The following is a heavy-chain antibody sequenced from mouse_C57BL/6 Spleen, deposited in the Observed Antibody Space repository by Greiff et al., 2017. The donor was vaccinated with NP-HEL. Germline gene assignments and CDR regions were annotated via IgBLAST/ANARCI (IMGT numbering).Heavy chain of an antibody. V-gene: IGHV1-85*01. CDR2: IYPRDGST. Sequence: QVQLQQSGPELVKPGASVKLSCKASGYTFTSYDINWVKQRPGQGLEWIGWIYPRDGSTKYNEKFKGKAILTVDKSSSTAYKELHLLTSEDSAVYFCARLSTMVTTRGFGYWGQGTTLTVSS. D-gene: IGHD2-2*01. CDR3: ARLSTMVTTRGFGY. CDR1: GYTFTSYD. J-gene: IGHJ2*01.